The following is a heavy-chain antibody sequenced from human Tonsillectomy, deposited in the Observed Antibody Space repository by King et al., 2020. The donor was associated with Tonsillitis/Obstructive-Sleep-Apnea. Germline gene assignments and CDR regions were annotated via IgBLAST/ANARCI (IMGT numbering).Heavy chain of an antibody. Sequence: VQLVESGGGLVQPGGSLRLSCAASGFTFSSYEMNWVRQAPGKGLEWVSYISSSGSTIYYADSVKGRFTISRDNAKNSLYLQMNSLRAEDTAVYYCASLSVPTITGTTDDAFDIWGQGTLVTVSS. CDR1: GFTFSSYE. D-gene: IGHD1-7*01. CDR2: ISSSGSTI. J-gene: IGHJ3*02. V-gene: IGHV3-48*03. CDR3: ASLSVPTITGTTDDAFDI.